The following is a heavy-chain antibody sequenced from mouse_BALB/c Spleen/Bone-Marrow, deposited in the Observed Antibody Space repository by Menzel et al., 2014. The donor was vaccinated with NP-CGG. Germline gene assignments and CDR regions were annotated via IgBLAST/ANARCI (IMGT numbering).Heavy chain of an antibody. CDR2: IDPANGNT. J-gene: IGHJ3*01. CDR1: GFNIKDTY. Sequence: VHVKQSGPELVKPGASVKLSCTASGFNIKDTYMHWVKQRPEQGLEWIGRIDPANGNTNYDPKFKGKATITADTSSNTAYMPLSSLTSEDTAVYYCARFAHWGQGTLVTVSA. CDR3: ARFAH. V-gene: IGHV14-3*02.